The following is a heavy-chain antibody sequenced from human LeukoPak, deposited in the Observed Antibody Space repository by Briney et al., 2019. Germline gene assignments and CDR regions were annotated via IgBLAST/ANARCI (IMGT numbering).Heavy chain of an antibody. CDR3: AKRGAEVGATVAPGDY. V-gene: IGHV3-23*01. Sequence: PGGSLRLSCAASGFIFSSYWMSWVRQAPGKGLEWVSAISDSGGSTYYADPVKGRFTISRDNSKNTLYLQMNSLRAEDTAVYYCAKRGAEVGATVAPGDYWGQGTLVTVSS. CDR2: ISDSGGST. J-gene: IGHJ4*02. D-gene: IGHD1-26*01. CDR1: GFIFSSYW.